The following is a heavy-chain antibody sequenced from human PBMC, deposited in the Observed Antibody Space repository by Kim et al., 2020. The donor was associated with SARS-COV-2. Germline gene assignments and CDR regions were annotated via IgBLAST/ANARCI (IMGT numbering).Heavy chain of an antibody. Sequence: GGSLRLSCAASGFNFNNYAMNWVRQAPGKGLEWDSGMTGDGSETYYADSVKGRFTISRDNSRNTLYLQMSSLTAGDAAVYYCTKRDFSDSSTFSPFFDTWGQ. V-gene: IGHV3-23*01. CDR1: GFNFNNYA. J-gene: IGHJ4*02. D-gene: IGHD3-22*01. CDR3: TKRDFSDSSTFSPFFDT. CDR2: MTGDGSET.